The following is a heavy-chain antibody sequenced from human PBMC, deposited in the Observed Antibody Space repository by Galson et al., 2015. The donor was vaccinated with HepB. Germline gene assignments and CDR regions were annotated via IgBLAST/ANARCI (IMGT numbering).Heavy chain of an antibody. CDR1: GGTFSSYA. Sequence: SVKVSCKASGGTFSSYAISWVRQAPGQRLEWMGWINAGNGNTKYSQKFQGRVTITRDTSASTAYMELSSLRSEDTAVYYCARGDCSSTSCHSLYYYGMDVWGQGTTVTVSS. D-gene: IGHD2-2*01. J-gene: IGHJ6*02. CDR2: INAGNGNT. V-gene: IGHV1-3*01. CDR3: ARGDCSSTSCHSLYYYGMDV.